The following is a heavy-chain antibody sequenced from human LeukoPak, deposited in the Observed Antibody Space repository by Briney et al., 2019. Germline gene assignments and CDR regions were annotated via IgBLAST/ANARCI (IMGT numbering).Heavy chain of an antibody. Sequence: SVKVSCKASGGTFSSYAISWVRQAPGQGLEWMGGIIPIFGTANYAQKFQGRVTITADESTSTAYMELSSLRSEDTAVYYCACWSSGGYYDILTGYYPNWFDPWGQGTLVTVSS. V-gene: IGHV1-69*01. J-gene: IGHJ5*02. CDR3: ACWSSGGYYDILTGYYPNWFDP. D-gene: IGHD3-9*01. CDR2: IIPIFGTA. CDR1: GGTFSSYA.